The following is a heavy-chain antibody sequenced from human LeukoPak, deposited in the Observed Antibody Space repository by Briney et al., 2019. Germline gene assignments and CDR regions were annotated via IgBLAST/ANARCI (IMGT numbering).Heavy chain of an antibody. CDR3: ARGTRGPGYV. D-gene: IGHD7-27*01. CDR1: GGSINGYY. J-gene: IGHJ6*03. V-gene: IGHV4-34*01. CDR2: INHSGST. Sequence: PSETLSLTCTVSGGSINGYYWSWIRQPPGKGLEWIGEINHSGSTNYNPSLKSRVTISVDTSKNQFSLKLSSVTAADTAVYYCARGTRGPGYVWAKGTTFTV.